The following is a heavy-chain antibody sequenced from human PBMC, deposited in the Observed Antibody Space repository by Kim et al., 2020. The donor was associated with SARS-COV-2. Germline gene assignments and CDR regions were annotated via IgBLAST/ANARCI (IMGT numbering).Heavy chain of an antibody. D-gene: IGHD3-16*01. J-gene: IGHJ4*02. Sequence: SETLSLTCAVSGYSISRSNWWGWIRQPPGKELELIGYSYYSGSTYYNPSLKSRLTMSVDTSKNQFSLTLSYVTAVDTAVYYCVKMISSGGSYYFYYWGQG. CDR1: GYSISRSNW. V-gene: IGHV4-28*01. CDR2: SYYSGST. CDR3: VKMISSGGSYYFYY.